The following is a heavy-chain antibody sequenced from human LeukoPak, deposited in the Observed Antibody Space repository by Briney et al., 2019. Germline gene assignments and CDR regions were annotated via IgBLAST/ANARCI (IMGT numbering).Heavy chain of an antibody. CDR1: GFTFTNNF. CDR3: VREGFYFFDF. V-gene: IGHV3-7*01. J-gene: IGHJ4*01. CDR2: IKQDGSET. Sequence: PGGSLRLSCAASGFTFTNNFMSWVRQVPGKGLEWVANIKQDGSETTYADSVRGRFTIFRDNAKDSVYLQKNSLRAEDSATYYCVREGFYFFDFWGQGTLVTVSS.